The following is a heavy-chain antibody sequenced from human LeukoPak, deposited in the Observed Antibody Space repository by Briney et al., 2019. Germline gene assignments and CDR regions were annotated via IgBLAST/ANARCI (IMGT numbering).Heavy chain of an antibody. J-gene: IGHJ4*02. CDR3: AAYCSGGSCYPRSYFDY. D-gene: IGHD2-15*01. CDR1: GFTFTSSA. Sequence: SVKVSCKASGFTFTSSAVQWVRQARGQRLEWIGWIVVGSGDTNYAQKFQERVTITRDMSTSTAYMELSSLRSEDTAVYYCAAYCSGGSCYPRSYFDYWGQGTLVTVSS. CDR2: IVVGSGDT. V-gene: IGHV1-58*01.